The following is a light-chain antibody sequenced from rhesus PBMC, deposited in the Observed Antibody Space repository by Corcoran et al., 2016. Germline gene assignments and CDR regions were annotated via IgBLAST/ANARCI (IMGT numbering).Light chain of an antibody. CDR2: GVS. CDR3: QKYGNSALT. V-gene: IGKV3-53*02. Sequence: QVILTQSPATLSLSPGERATLSCRASQTIGTYLAWYQQKPGQAPKLLIYGVSSRVPGIPDRFSGSGSGTEFTLTLNSLEPEDFAIYYCQKYGNSALTFGGGTKVELK. CDR1: QTIGTY. J-gene: IGKJ4*01.